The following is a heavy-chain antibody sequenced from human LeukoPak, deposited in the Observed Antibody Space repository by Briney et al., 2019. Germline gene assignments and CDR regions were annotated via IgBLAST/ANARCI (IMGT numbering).Heavy chain of an antibody. CDR1: GYTFTSYY. Sequence: ASVKVSCKASGYTFTSYYMHWGRQAPGQGLEWMGIINPSGGSTSYAQKFQGRVTMTRDMSTSTVYMELSSLRSEDTAVYYCARGAVPAAFDYWGQGTLVTVSS. J-gene: IGHJ4*02. V-gene: IGHV1-46*01. CDR2: INPSGGST. D-gene: IGHD2-2*01. CDR3: ARGAVPAAFDY.